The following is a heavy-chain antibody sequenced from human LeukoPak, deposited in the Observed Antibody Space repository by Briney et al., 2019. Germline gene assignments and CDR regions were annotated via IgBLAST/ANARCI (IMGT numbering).Heavy chain of an antibody. D-gene: IGHD6-13*01. CDR3: AKEWHSSSWYWDY. V-gene: IGHV3-30*18. J-gene: IGHJ4*02. CDR2: ISYDGSNK. Sequence: GGSLRLSCAASGFTFSSYGMHWVRQAPGKGLEWVAVISYDGSNKYYADSVKGRFTISRDNSKNTLYLQMNSLRAEDTAVYYCAKEWHSSSWYWDYWGQGTLVTVSS. CDR1: GFTFSSYG.